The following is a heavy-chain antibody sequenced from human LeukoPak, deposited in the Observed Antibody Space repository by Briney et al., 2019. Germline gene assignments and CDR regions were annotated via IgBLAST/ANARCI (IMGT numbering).Heavy chain of an antibody. D-gene: IGHD6-13*01. CDR3: ARVKGGIAAAGNYFDY. V-gene: IGHV3-30-3*01. Sequence: GRSLRLSCAASGFAFSSYAMHWVRQGPGKGLEWVALVSYDGGSKYYADSVKGRITISRDNSKNTLHLQMNSLRTENTAVYYCARVKGGIAAAGNYFDYWGQGTLVTVSS. CDR1: GFAFSSYA. J-gene: IGHJ4*02. CDR2: VSYDGGSK.